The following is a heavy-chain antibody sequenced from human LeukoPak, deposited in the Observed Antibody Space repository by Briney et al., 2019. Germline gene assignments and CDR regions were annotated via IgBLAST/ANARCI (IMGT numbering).Heavy chain of an antibody. CDR1: GFTFSSYW. V-gene: IGHV3-7*01. CDR2: IKQDGSEK. J-gene: IGHJ6*02. Sequence: PGGSLRLSCAASGFTFSSYWMSWVRQAPGKGLEWVANIKQDGSEKYYVDSVKGRFTISRDNAKNSLYLQMNSQRAEDTAVYYCALLDGDYYYYYGMDVWGQGTTVTVSS. CDR3: ALLDGDYYYYYGMDV. D-gene: IGHD5-24*01.